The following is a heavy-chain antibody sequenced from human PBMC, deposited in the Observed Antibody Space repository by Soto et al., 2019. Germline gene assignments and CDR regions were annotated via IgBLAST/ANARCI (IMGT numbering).Heavy chain of an antibody. D-gene: IGHD6-13*01. CDR1: GFSLSASGVG. CDR2: IYWDDDK. CDR3: AHRRIAMTQNLFEP. V-gene: IGHV2-5*02. J-gene: IGHJ5*02. Sequence: QITLKESGPTLVKPTQTLTLTCTFSGFSLSASGVGVGWIRQPPGKALEWLALIYWDDDKRYSPSLKSRLTITTDTSKKQVVLTMTNMDPADTATYYCAHRRIAMTQNLFEPWGQGTLVTVSS.